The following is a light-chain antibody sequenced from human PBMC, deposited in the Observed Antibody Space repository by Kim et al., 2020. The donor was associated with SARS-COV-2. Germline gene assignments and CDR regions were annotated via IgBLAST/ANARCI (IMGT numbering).Light chain of an antibody. CDR1: QSVLYSSNHKSY. Sequence: DIVMIQSPDSLAVSLGERATIHCKSSQSVLYSSNHKSYLAWYQQNPGQPPKLLIYWASTREPGVPDRFSGSGSGTDFTLTISSLQAEDVAVYYCQQYYNSPLTFGGGTKVDIK. V-gene: IGKV4-1*01. CDR3: QQYYNSPLT. CDR2: WAS. J-gene: IGKJ4*01.